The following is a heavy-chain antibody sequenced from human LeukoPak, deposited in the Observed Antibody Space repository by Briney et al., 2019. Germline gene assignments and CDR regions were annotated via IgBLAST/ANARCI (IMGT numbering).Heavy chain of an antibody. D-gene: IGHD4-17*01. J-gene: IGHJ4*02. CDR3: ARDRDGDYYFDY. CDR1: GFTFSSYS. V-gene: IGHV3-21*05. Sequence: GGSLRLSCVASGFTFSSYSMNWVRQAPGRGLEWVSYISSSSSYIYYADSVKGRFTISRDNAKNSLYLQMNSLRAEDTAVYYCARDRDGDYYFDYWGQGTLVTVSS. CDR2: ISSSSSYI.